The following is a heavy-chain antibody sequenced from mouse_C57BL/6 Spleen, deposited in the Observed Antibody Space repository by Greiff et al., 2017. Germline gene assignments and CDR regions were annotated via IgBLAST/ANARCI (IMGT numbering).Heavy chain of an antibody. CDR3: ARYADGYYRYFDV. V-gene: IGHV7-3*01. Sequence: EVKLMESGGGLVQPGGSLSLSCAASGFTFTDYYMSWVRQPPGKALEWLGFIRNKANGYTTEYSASVKGRFTISRDNSQRILYLQMNALRAEDSATYYCARYADGYYRYFDVWGTGTTVTVSS. J-gene: IGHJ1*03. D-gene: IGHD2-3*01. CDR1: GFTFTDYY. CDR2: IRNKANGYTT.